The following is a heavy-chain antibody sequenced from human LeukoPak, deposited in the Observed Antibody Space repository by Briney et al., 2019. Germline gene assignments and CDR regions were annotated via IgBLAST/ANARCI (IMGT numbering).Heavy chain of an antibody. CDR2: IYHSGST. Sequence: SETLSLTCAVSGGSISSGGYSWSWIRQPPGKGLEWIGYIYHSGSTYYNPSLKSRVTISVDRSKNQFSLKLSSVTAADTAVYYCARAPDDSSGTPGAFDIWGQGTMVTVSS. V-gene: IGHV4-30-2*01. J-gene: IGHJ3*02. D-gene: IGHD3-22*01. CDR1: GGSISSGGYS. CDR3: ARAPDDSSGTPGAFDI.